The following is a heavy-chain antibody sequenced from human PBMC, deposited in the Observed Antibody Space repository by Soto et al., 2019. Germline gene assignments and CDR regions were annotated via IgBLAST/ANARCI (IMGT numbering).Heavy chain of an antibody. CDR3: ARIPVDTYMIYWSDP. D-gene: IGHD3-16*01. V-gene: IGHV4-61*08. CDR1: GDSVSSGDYY. CDR2: VYFSGST. Sequence: QVQLQESGPGLVRPWETLSLTCSVSGDSVSSGDYYWSWIRQPPGKGLEWIGHVYFSGSTNYIPSLKSRRTMSVDTAKNQFSLKLNSVTAADTAVYYCARIPVDTYMIYWSDPWGQGTQVTVSS. J-gene: IGHJ5*02.